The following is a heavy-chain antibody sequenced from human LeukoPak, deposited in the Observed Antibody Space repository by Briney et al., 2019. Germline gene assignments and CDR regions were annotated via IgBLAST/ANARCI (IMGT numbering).Heavy chain of an antibody. D-gene: IGHD1-26*01. CDR1: GFTFSSYS. CDR3: ARVGAPRYYYYYMDV. J-gene: IGHJ6*03. V-gene: IGHV3-48*01. Sequence: PGGCLRLSCAASGFTFSSYSMNWVRQAPGKGLEWVSYISSSSSTIYYADSVKGRFTISRDNAKNSLYLQMNSLRAEDTAVYYCARVGAPRYYYYYMDVWGKGTTVTVSS. CDR2: ISSSSSTI.